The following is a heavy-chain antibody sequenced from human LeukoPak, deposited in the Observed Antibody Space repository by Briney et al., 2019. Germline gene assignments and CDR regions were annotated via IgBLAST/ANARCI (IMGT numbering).Heavy chain of an antibody. CDR1: GFTFSSYW. V-gene: IGHV3-7*01. CDR3: ARDLDGYKVPPGD. Sequence: GGSLRLSCAASGFTFSSYWMSWVRQAPGKGLEWVANIKQDGSEKYYVDSVKGRFTISRDNAKNTLYLRMNSLRAEDTAVYYCARDLDGYKVPPGDWGQGTLVTVSS. CDR2: IKQDGSEK. D-gene: IGHD5-24*01. J-gene: IGHJ4*02.